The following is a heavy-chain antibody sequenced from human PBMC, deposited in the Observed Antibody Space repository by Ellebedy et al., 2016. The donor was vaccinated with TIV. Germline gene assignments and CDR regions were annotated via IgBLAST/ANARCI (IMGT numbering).Heavy chain of an antibody. J-gene: IGHJ4*02. V-gene: IGHV3-23*01. CDR3: AKDTYYDFWSGHYNFYY. D-gene: IGHD3-3*01. CDR1: GLTFSTYA. CDR2: ISGSGGST. Sequence: GESLKISXAASGLTFSTYAMSWVRQAPGKGLEWVSGISGSGGSTYYADSVKGRFTISRDSSKNTMYLQMNSLRAEDTAVYYCAKDTYYDFWSGHYNFYYWGQGALVTVSS.